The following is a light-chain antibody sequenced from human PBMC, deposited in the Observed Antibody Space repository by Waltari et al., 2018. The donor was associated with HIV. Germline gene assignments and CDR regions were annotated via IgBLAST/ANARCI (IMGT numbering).Light chain of an antibody. V-gene: IGLV2-14*01. CDR1: TTAF. J-gene: IGLJ3*02. CDR2: RFN. CDR3: SSFVSPHTLM. Sequence: QSVLTQPASVSGSPGQSITISCTGTTTAFVSWYQQYPGNPPQLIIYRFNARPSVISRLFAGSKAGYTASLTISGLQAEDEAHYYCSSFVSPHTLMFGGGTTLTVL.